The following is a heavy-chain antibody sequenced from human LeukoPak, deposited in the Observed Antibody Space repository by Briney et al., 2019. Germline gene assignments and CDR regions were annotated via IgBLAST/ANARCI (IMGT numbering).Heavy chain of an antibody. J-gene: IGHJ3*02. CDR1: GGSISSYY. CDR3: ARDKRYDILTGYREENDAFDI. Sequence: SETLSLTCTVSGGSISSYYWSWIRQPPGKGLEWIGYIYYSGSTNYNPSLKSRVTISVDTSKNQFSLKLSSVTAADTAVYYCARDKRYDILTGYREENDAFDIWGQGTMVTVSS. V-gene: IGHV4-59*01. D-gene: IGHD3-9*01. CDR2: IYYSGST.